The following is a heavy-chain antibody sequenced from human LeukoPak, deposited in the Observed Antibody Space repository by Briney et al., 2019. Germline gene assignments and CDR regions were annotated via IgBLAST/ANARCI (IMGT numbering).Heavy chain of an antibody. V-gene: IGHV4-34*01. J-gene: IGHJ4*02. Sequence: SETLSLTCAVYGGSFSGYYWSWISQPPGKGLEWIGEINHRGSTNYNPSLKSRVTISVDTSKNQFSLKLSSVTAADTAVYYCARHGDDFGVDYWGQGTLVTVSS. CDR1: GGSFSGYY. D-gene: IGHD4-17*01. CDR2: INHRGST. CDR3: ARHGDDFGVDY.